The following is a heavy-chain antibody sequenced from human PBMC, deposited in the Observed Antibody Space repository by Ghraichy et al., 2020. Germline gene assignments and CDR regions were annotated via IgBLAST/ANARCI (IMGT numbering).Heavy chain of an antibody. Sequence: GGSLRLSCAASGFIFSSYWMSWVRQAPGKGLEWVANIKEDGSEKYHVDSVKGRFTVSRDNAKYSLYLQVNSLRAEDTAVYYCAKIADYAFDIWGQGTMVTVSS. V-gene: IGHV3-7*01. CDR1: GFIFSSYW. CDR2: IKEDGSEK. J-gene: IGHJ3*02. D-gene: IGHD2/OR15-2a*01. CDR3: AKIADYAFDI.